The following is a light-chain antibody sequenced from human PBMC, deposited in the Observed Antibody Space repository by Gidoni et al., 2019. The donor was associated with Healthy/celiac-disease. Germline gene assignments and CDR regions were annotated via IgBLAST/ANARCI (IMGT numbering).Light chain of an antibody. V-gene: IGKV3-11*01. CDR3: QQRSNWPPSIT. Sequence: EIVLTQSPATLSLSPGERATLSCRASQSASSYLAWYQKKPDQAPRLLIYDASNRATGIPARFSGSGSGTDFTLTISSLAPEDFAVYYCQQRSNWPPSITFXXXTRLEIK. CDR1: QSASSY. J-gene: IGKJ5*01. CDR2: DAS.